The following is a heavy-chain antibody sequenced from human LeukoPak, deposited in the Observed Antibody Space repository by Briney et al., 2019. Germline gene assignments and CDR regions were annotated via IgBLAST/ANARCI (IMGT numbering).Heavy chain of an antibody. J-gene: IGHJ4*02. Sequence: GGSLRLSCAASGFTFSSYAMTWVRQAPGKGLEWVSAISGSGGSTHYTDSVKGRFTISRDNSKNTLYLQMNSLRAEDTAVYYCAKGHYASGSYADYWGQGTLVTVSS. V-gene: IGHV3-23*01. CDR3: AKGHYASGSYADY. CDR1: GFTFSSYA. D-gene: IGHD3-10*01. CDR2: ISGSGGST.